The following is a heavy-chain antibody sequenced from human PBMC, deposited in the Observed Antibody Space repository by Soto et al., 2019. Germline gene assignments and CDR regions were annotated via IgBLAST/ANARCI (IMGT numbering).Heavy chain of an antibody. Sequence: ASVKVSCKASGDTFNSYAVNWVRQAPGQRLEWMGWINAGNGNTKYSQKFQGRVTITRDTSASTAYMDLSSLRSEDTAVYYCARGGPPIDYWGQGTLVTVSS. CDR1: GDTFNSYA. CDR2: INAGNGNT. V-gene: IGHV1-3*01. CDR3: ARGGPPIDY. D-gene: IGHD3-10*01. J-gene: IGHJ4*02.